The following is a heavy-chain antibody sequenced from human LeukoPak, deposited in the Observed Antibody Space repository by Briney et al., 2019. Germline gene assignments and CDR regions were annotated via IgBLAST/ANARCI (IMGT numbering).Heavy chain of an antibody. CDR3: AKDLSVHYDTRGFDP. CDR2: VSGSGTTT. CDR1: GFTFSKYA. Sequence: PGGSLRLSCAASGFTFSKYAMTWVRQAPGKGLEWVSGVSGSGTTTYYADSVKGRFTISRDNSKNTVYLQMNSLRAEDTAVYYCAKDLSVHYDTRGFDPWGQGTLVTVSS. D-gene: IGHD3-22*01. V-gene: IGHV3-23*01. J-gene: IGHJ5*02.